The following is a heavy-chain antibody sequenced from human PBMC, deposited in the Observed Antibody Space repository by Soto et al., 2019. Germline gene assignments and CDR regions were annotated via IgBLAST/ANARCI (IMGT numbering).Heavy chain of an antibody. CDR2: ISYTGSS. Sequence: PSETLSLTCTASGVSISSYCWRWIRQAPGKGLEWVGRISYTGSSIYNPSLESRATISRDTSKNQVSLSLNSVTVADRAVYYCASVCELPAWFDPWGRGTLVTVSS. V-gene: IGHV4-59*13. CDR3: ASVCELPAWFDP. CDR1: GVSISSYC. J-gene: IGHJ5*02. D-gene: IGHD2-21*01.